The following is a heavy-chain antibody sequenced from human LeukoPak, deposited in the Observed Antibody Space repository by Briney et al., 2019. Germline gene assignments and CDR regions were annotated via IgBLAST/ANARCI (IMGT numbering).Heavy chain of an antibody. J-gene: IGHJ5*02. CDR1: GYTFTTYG. CDR2: ISGYNGNT. CDR3: ARTSHETVLYWSDP. Sequence: ASVKVSCKASGYTFTTYGIGWVRQAPGQGLEWMGWISGYNGNTNYAQKFQGRVTMTTDTSTSTAYMELRSLRSDDTAVYYCARTSHETVLYWSDPWGQGTLVNVSS. D-gene: IGHD3-16*01. V-gene: IGHV1-18*01.